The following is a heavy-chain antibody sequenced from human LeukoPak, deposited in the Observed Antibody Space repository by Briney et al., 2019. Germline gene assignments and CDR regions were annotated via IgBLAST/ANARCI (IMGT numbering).Heavy chain of an antibody. J-gene: IGHJ6*02. Sequence: PSETLSLTCTVSGGSVSSGSYYWSWIRQPPGKGLEWIGYIYYSGSTNYNPSLKSRVTISVDTSKNQFSLKLSSVTAADTAVYYCARGMTTVVYYGVDVWGQGTTVTVSS. D-gene: IGHD4-11*01. CDR3: ARGMTTVVYYGVDV. CDR1: GGSVSSGSYY. CDR2: IYYSGST. V-gene: IGHV4-61*01.